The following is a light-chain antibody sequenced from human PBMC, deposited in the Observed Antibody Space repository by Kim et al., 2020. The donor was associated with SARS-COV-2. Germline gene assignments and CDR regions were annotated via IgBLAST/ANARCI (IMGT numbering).Light chain of an antibody. J-gene: IGLJ2*01. CDR2: NKK. V-gene: IGLV3-19*01. CDR3: NSWDSSGDHL. Sequence: VALGQTVRITCQGDSLRNYYINWYQQKPGQAPVLVIYNKKDRPSGIPDRCSGSNSGNTASLTITGTQAEDEADYYCNSWDSSGDHLFGGGTQLTVL. CDR1: SLRNYY.